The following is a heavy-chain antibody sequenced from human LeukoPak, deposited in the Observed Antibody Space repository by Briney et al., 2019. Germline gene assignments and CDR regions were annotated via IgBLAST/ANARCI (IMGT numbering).Heavy chain of an antibody. CDR2: ISSSSSTI. Sequence: GGSLRLSCAASGFTFSSYEMNWVRQAPGKGPEWVSYISSSSSTISYGDSVRGRFTISRDNAKNSLYLQMNSLRAEDTAVYYCAKDVSSSSSSYFDYWGQGTLVTVSS. CDR3: AKDVSSSSSSYFDY. J-gene: IGHJ4*02. V-gene: IGHV3-48*01. D-gene: IGHD6-6*01. CDR1: GFTFSSYE.